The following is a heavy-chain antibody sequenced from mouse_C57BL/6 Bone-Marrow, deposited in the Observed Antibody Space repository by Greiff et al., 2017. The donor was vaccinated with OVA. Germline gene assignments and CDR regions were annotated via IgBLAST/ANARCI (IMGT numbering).Heavy chain of an antibody. V-gene: IGHV5-12*01. CDR2: ISNGGGST. J-gene: IGHJ2*01. CDR3: ARGIGTVVVDY. CDR1: GFTFSDYY. Sequence: EVKLVESGGGLVQPGGSLKLSCAASGFTFSDYYMYWVRQTPEKRLEWVAYISNGGGSTYYPDTVKGRFTISRDNAKNTLYLQMSRLKSEDTAMYYCARGIGTVVVDYWGQGTTLTVSS. D-gene: IGHD1-1*01.